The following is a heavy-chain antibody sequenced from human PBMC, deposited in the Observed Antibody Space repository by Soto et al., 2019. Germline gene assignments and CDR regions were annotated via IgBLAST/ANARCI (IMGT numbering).Heavy chain of an antibody. CDR3: AHIPGSGQLLYPYYYYMDV. CDR2: IYWDDDK. D-gene: IGHD3-10*01. V-gene: IGHV2-5*02. J-gene: IGHJ6*03. CDR1: GFSLTTSGEA. Sequence: QITLKESGPTLVKPTQTLTLTCTFSGFSLTTSGEAVGWIRQPPGKALEWLALIYWDDDKRSSPSLKSMLTTTKDTSKNQVVLTMTNMDPVDTATYYCAHIPGSGQLLYPYYYYMDVWGKGTTVTVSS.